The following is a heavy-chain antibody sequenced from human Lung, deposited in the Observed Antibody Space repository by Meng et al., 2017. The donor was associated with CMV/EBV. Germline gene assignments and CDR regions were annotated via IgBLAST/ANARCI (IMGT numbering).Heavy chain of an antibody. CDR2: INSDGLRT. CDR1: GFTFSSHW. D-gene: IGHD2-2*01. Sequence: GESXKISCAVSGFTFSSHWLHWVRQAPGGGLVWVAHINSDGLRTNYADSVKGRFTISRDNAKDTLYLQVNSLRAEDTAVYYCARGGCSRTSCLDFWGQGTXVTVSS. CDR3: ARGGCSRTSCLDF. J-gene: IGHJ4*02. V-gene: IGHV3-74*01.